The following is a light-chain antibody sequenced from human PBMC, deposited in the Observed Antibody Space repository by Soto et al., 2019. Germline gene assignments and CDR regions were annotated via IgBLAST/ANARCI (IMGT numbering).Light chain of an antibody. CDR3: QQYSDWPLT. CDR1: QTLYNN. CDR2: GAS. Sequence: EIVMTQSPATQSVSPGERATLSCRASQTLYNNLAWYQQKLGQAPRLLIYGASARATDIPARFSGSGSGTEFTLTISGLQSEDFAIYYCQQYSDWPLTFGGGTKVEI. J-gene: IGKJ4*01. V-gene: IGKV3-15*01.